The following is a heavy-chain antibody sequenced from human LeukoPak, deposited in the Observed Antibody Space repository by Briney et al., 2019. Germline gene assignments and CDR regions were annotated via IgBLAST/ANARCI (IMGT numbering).Heavy chain of an antibody. CDR1: GYTFTSYD. Sequence: ASVKVSYKASGYTFTSYDINWVRQATGQGLEWMGWMNPNSGNTGYAQKFQGRVTITRNTSISTAYMELSSLRSEDTAVYYCARSITIFGVVTPYYMDVWGKGTTVTVSS. J-gene: IGHJ6*03. CDR2: MNPNSGNT. D-gene: IGHD3-3*01. CDR3: ARSITIFGVVTPYYMDV. V-gene: IGHV1-8*03.